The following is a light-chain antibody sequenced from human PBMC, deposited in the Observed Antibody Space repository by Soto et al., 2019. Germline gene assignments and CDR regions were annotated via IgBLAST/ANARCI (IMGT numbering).Light chain of an antibody. V-gene: IGLV1-40*01. Sequence: QLVLTQPPSVSGAPGQRVTISCTGSSSNIGAGYDVHWYQQLPGRAPKLLIYGNTKRPSGVPDRFSGSKSGTSASLAITGLQAEDEADYYCLSFDSSLSVVFGGGTKLTVL. CDR1: SSNIGAGYD. J-gene: IGLJ2*01. CDR3: LSFDSSLSVV. CDR2: GNT.